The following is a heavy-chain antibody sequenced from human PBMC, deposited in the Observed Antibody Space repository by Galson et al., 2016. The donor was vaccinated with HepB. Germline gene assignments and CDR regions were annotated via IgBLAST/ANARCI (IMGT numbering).Heavy chain of an antibody. V-gene: IGHV4-39*01. CDR2: IFYDGDT. J-gene: IGHJ4*02. CDR1: GGSIVSGTYY. D-gene: IGHD6-25*01. CDR3: ASGGGYGSFFDF. Sequence: SETLSLTCTVSGGSIVSGTYYWGWIRQPPGKGLEFIGNIFYDGDTYYNPSLRGRVTMSVDTSQTQFSLSLRSVTAADTAVYFCASGGGYGSFFDFWGQGTLLTVSS.